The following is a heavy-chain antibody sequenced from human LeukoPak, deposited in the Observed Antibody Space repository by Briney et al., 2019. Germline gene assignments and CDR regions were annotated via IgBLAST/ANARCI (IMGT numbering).Heavy chain of an antibody. J-gene: IGHJ3*02. D-gene: IGHD1-26*01. V-gene: IGHV4-61*02. CDR2: IYTSGST. Sequence: SQTLSLTCTVSGGSISSGSYYWSWIRQPAGKGLEWIGRIYTSGSTNYNPSLKSRVTISVDTSKNQFSLELSSVTATDTAVYFCATNRAGTYDRPFEIWGQGTMVTVSS. CDR3: ATNRAGTYDRPFEI. CDR1: GGSISSGSYY.